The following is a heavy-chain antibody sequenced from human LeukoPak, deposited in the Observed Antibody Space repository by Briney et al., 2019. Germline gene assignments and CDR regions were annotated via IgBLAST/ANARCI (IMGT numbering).Heavy chain of an antibody. CDR2: ISRDSNNI. CDR3: AELGITMIGGV. CDR1: GFTFSYYS. V-gene: IGHV3-21*01. D-gene: IGHD3-10*02. J-gene: IGHJ6*04. Sequence: TGGSLRLSCVASGFTFSYYSMNWVRQAPGKGLEWVSSISRDSNNIYYADSVEGRVTISRDNAKSSLYLQMNSLGADDTGIYYCAELGITMIGGVWGKGTTVTISS.